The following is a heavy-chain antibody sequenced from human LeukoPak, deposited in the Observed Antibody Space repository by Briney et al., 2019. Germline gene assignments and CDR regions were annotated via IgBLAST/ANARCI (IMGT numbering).Heavy chain of an antibody. CDR2: RRYDGSNE. V-gene: IGHV3-30*02. J-gene: IGHJ6*03. CDR3: AKVMPPGRIRFYSYYMDV. Sequence: GGSLRLSCAASGFSFSGYGMHWVRQAPGKGLEWVAFRRYDGSNEYYADSVKGRFTISRDKSKNTLSLQMNGLRVEDTAVYYCAKVMPPGRIRFYSYYMDVWGKRTTVSIS. CDR1: GFSFSGYG. D-gene: IGHD2-15*01.